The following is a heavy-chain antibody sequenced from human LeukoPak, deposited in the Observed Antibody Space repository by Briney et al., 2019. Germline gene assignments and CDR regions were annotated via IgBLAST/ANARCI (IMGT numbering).Heavy chain of an antibody. V-gene: IGHV4-34*01. CDR3: ARGRFDY. Sequence: PSETLSLTCTVSGDSITSYYWSWIRQPPGKGLEWIGEINHSGSTNYNPSLKSRVTISVDTSKNQFSLKLSSVTAADTAVYYCARGRFDYWGQGTLVTVSS. J-gene: IGHJ4*02. CDR1: GDSITSYY. CDR2: INHSGST.